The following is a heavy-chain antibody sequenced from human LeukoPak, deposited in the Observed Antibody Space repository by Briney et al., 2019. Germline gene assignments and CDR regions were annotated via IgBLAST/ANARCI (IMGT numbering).Heavy chain of an antibody. CDR1: GGSISSYY. V-gene: IGHV4-59*01. D-gene: IGHD6-13*01. Sequence: KASETLSLTCTVSGGSISSYYWSWIRQPPGKGLEWIGYIYYSGSTNYNPSLKSRVTISVDTSKNQFSLKLSSVTAADTAVYHCAGAITQPLVPTLGYWGQGTLVTVSS. J-gene: IGHJ4*02. CDR3: AGAITQPLVPTLGY. CDR2: IYYSGST.